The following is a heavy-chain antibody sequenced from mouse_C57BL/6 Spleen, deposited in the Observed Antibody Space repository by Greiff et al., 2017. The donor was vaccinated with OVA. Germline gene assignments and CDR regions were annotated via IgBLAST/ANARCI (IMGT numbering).Heavy chain of an antibody. Sequence: VQLQESGAELARPGASVKLSCKASGYTFTSYGISWVKQRTGPGLEWIGEIYPRSGNTYYNEKFKGKATLTADQSSSTAYMELRSLTSEDSAVNFCARYGLDSKGGYFDVWGTGTTVTVSS. CDR1: GYTFTSYG. D-gene: IGHD2-5*01. J-gene: IGHJ1*03. CDR3: ARYGLDSKGGYFDV. V-gene: IGHV1-81*01. CDR2: IYPRSGNT.